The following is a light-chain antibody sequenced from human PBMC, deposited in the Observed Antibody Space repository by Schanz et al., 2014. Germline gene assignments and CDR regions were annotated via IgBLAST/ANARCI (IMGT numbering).Light chain of an antibody. CDR2: DVS. Sequence: QSALTQPRSVSGSPGQSVTISCTGTSGDVGGYNYVSWYQQHPGKAPKLMIFDVSQRPSGVPDRFSASKSGNTASLTISGLQAEDEADYYCCSYAGSYTLVFGGGTKLTVL. J-gene: IGLJ2*01. V-gene: IGLV2-11*01. CDR3: CSYAGSYTLV. CDR1: SGDVGGYNY.